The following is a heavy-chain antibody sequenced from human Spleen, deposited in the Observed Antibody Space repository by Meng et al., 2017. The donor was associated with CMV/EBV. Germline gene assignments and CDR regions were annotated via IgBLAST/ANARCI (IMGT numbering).Heavy chain of an antibody. CDR3: AREGLGPYYYYGMDV. CDR2: INPNSGGT. Sequence: ASVKVSCKASGYTFTGYYMHWVRQAPGQGLEWMRWINPNSGGTNYAQKFQGRVTMTRDTSISTAYMELSRLRSDDAAVYYCAREGLGPYYYYGMDVWGQGTTVTVSS. CDR1: GYTFTGYY. V-gene: IGHV1-2*02. D-gene: IGHD6-19*01. J-gene: IGHJ6*02.